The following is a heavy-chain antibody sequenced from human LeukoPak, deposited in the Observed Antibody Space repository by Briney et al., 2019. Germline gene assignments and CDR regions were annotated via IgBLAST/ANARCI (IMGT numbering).Heavy chain of an antibody. J-gene: IGHJ4*02. CDR1: GFTFSSYW. CDR3: ATSSQYYYDSSGYYFLY. CDR2: IKQDGSEK. V-gene: IGHV3-7*01. Sequence: QTGGSLRLSCAASGFTFSSYWMSWVRHAPGKGLGWVANIKQDGSEKYYVDSVKGRFTISRDNPKNSLYLQMNSLRAEDTAVYYCATSSQYYYDSSGYYFLYWGQGTLVTVSS. D-gene: IGHD3-22*01.